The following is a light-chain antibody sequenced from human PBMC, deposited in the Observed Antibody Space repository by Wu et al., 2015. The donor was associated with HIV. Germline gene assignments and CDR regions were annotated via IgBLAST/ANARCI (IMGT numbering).Light chain of an antibody. CDR1: QSISSW. CDR3: QQYNGYSS. CDR2: KAS. V-gene: IGKV1-5*03. Sequence: DIQMTQSPSTLSASVGDRVTITCRASQSISSWLAWYQQKPGKGPNLLIYKASTLEGGVPSRFSGSGSGTEFTLSISSLQPDDFATYYCQQYNGYSSFGQGTKLEIK. J-gene: IGKJ2*03.